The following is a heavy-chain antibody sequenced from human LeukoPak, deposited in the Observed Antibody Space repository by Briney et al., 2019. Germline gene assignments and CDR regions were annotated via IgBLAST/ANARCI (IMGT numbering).Heavy chain of an antibody. CDR3: ARAKYYYDSSGYYFISTLYFDY. CDR2: IRSKANSYAT. CDR1: GFTFSGSA. D-gene: IGHD3-22*01. V-gene: IGHV3-73*01. Sequence: PGGSLRLSCAASGFTFSGSAMHWVRQASGKGLEWVGRIRSKANSYATAYAASVKGRFTISRDDSKNTAYLQMNSLKTEDTAVYYCARAKYYYDSSGYYFISTLYFDYWGQGTLVTVSS. J-gene: IGHJ4*02.